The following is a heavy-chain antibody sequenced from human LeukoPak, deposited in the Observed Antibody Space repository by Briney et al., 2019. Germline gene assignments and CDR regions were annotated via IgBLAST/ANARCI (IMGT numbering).Heavy chain of an antibody. CDR3: ARDRYSYGKYYFDY. D-gene: IGHD5-18*01. CDR1: EFTFSSYS. V-gene: IGHV3-21*01. Sequence: GGSLRLSCAASEFTFSSYSMNWVRQAPGKGLEWVSSISSSSSYIYYADSVKGRFTISRDNAKNSLYLQMNSLRAEDTAVYYCARDRYSYGKYYFDYWGQGTLVTVSS. J-gene: IGHJ4*02. CDR2: ISSSSSYI.